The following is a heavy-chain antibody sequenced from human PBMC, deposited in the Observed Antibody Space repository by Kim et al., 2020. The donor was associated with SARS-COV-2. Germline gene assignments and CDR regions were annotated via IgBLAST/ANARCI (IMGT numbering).Heavy chain of an antibody. V-gene: IGHV3-73*01. CDR3: TRVPGTKLACWDAYD. CDR1: GFSFSDSA. Sequence: GGSLRLYCAASGFSFSDSAMHWVRQASGKGLDWVGRIRSKANSYATTYAASVKGRFTISRDDSKNAAYLQMNSLKTEDMAVYYCTRVPGTKLACWDAYD. J-gene: IGHJ3*02. CDR2: IRSKANSYAT. D-gene: IGHD1-26*01.